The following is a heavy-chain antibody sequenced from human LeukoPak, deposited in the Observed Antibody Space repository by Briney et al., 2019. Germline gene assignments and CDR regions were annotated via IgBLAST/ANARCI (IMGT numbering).Heavy chain of an antibody. CDR3: ARARSLGDFWSGQLGFDI. Sequence: ASVKVSCKASGYTFTRSAINWVRQAPGQGLEWMGWISAYNGNTNCAQKLQGRVTMTTDTSTSTAYMELRSLRSDDTAVYYCARARSLGDFWSGQLGFDIWGQGTMVTVSS. J-gene: IGHJ3*02. CDR2: ISAYNGNT. CDR1: GYTFTRSA. V-gene: IGHV1-18*01. D-gene: IGHD3-3*01.